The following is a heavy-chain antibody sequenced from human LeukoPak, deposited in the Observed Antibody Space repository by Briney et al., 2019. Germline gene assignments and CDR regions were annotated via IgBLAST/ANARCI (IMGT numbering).Heavy chain of an antibody. V-gene: IGHV5-51*01. Sequence: GESLKISCKGSGYRFIDYWIGWVRQMPGKGLEWMGIIFPGDADIKYSPSFQGQVTISADNSISTAYLQWSSLKASDTAMYYCARQAYDILTGYYRGRWFDPWGQGTLVTVSS. D-gene: IGHD3-9*01. CDR1: GYRFIDYW. CDR3: ARQAYDILTGYYRGRWFDP. J-gene: IGHJ5*02. CDR2: IFPGDADI.